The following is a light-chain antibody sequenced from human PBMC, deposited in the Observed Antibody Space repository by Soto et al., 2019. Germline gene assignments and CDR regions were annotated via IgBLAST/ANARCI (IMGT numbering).Light chain of an antibody. CDR3: QQYHNWPYT. Sequence: EIVMTQSPATLSVSPGEGATLSCRASQSVSSDLGWYQQKPGQPPRLLIYRASTRATGIPARSSGSGSGTEFTLTISSLQSEDFAVYYCQQYHNWPYTFGPGTTVDIK. CDR2: RAS. V-gene: IGKV3-15*01. J-gene: IGKJ3*01. CDR1: QSVSSD.